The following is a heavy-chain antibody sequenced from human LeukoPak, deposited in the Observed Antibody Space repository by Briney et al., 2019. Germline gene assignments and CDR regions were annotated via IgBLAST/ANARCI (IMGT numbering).Heavy chain of an antibody. CDR2: IKQDGSEK. D-gene: IGHD6-13*01. V-gene: IGHV3-7*01. Sequence: GGSLRLSCAASGFTCSSYWMSWVRQAPGKGLEWVANIKQDGSEKYYVDSVKGRFTISRDNAKNSLYLQMNSLRAEDTAVYYCARVPYSSRFDYWGQGTLVTVSS. CDR3: ARVPYSSRFDY. CDR1: GFTCSSYW. J-gene: IGHJ4*02.